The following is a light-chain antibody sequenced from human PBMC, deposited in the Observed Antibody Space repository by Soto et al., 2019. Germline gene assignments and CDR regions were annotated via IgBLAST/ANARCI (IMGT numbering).Light chain of an antibody. J-gene: IGKJ1*01. CDR3: QQYNNWWT. CDR1: QSVKSK. V-gene: IGKV3-15*01. Sequence: IMMTQSPATLSVSPGERATLSCRASQSVKSKSAWYQQKPGRAPRLLIYGASTRATGIPARLSGSGSGTEFTLTISSLQSEEFAVYYCQQYNNWWTFGQGTKVDIK. CDR2: GAS.